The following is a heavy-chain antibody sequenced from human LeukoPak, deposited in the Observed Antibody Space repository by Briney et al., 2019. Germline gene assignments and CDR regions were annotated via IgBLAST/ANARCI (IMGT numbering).Heavy chain of an antibody. V-gene: IGHV4-31*03. CDR1: GGSISSGGYY. Sequence: SETLSLTCTVSGGSISSGGYYWSWIRQHPGKGLEWIGYIYYSGSTYYNPSLKSRVTISVDTSKNRFSLKLSSVTAADTAVYYCARVLAGYFDYWGQGTLVTVSS. J-gene: IGHJ4*02. CDR3: ARVLAGYFDY. CDR2: IYYSGST. D-gene: IGHD6-19*01.